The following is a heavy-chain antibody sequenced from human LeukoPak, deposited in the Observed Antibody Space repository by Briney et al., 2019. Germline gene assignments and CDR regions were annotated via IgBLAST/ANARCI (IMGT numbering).Heavy chain of an antibody. CDR3: ARDSGSYSFDY. Sequence: GGSLRLSFAASGFTFSDYYMSWIRQAPGKGLEWVSYISSSGSTIYYADSVKGRFTIPRDNAKNSLYLQMNSLRAEDTAVYYCARDSGSYSFDYWGQGTLVTVSS. CDR1: GFTFSDYY. J-gene: IGHJ4*02. V-gene: IGHV3-11*01. D-gene: IGHD1-26*01. CDR2: ISSSGSTI.